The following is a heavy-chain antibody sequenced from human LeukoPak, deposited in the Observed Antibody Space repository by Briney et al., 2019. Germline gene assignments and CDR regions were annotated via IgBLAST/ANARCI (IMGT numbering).Heavy chain of an antibody. V-gene: IGHV3-23*01. D-gene: IGHD2-2*01. CDR3: AKGNSSTPKYYLGY. CDR2: LTGSGGNT. J-gene: IGHJ4*02. Sequence: GGSLRLSCAASGFTFSSYAMSWVRQAPGKGLEWVSGLTGSGGNTHYADSVKGRFTISRDNSKNTLSLQMNSLRAEDTALYYCAKGNSSTPKYYLGYWGQGTLVTVSS. CDR1: GFTFSSYA.